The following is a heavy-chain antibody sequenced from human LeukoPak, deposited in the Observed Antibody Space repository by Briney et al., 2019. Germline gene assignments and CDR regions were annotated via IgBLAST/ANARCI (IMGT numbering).Heavy chain of an antibody. Sequence: GRSLRLSRAASGFTFSSYAMHWVRQAPGKGLEWVAVISYDGSNKYYADSVKGRFTISRDNSKNTLYLQMNSLRAEDTAVYYCARGHSSGWYFHDYWGQGTLVTVSS. J-gene: IGHJ4*02. D-gene: IGHD6-19*01. CDR2: ISYDGSNK. CDR1: GFTFSSYA. V-gene: IGHV3-30-3*01. CDR3: ARGHSSGWYFHDY.